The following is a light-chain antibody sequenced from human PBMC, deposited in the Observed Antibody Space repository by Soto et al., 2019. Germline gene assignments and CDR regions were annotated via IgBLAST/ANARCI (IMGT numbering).Light chain of an antibody. CDR3: SSYTSSNTLV. V-gene: IGLV2-14*01. Sequence: QSALTQPASVSGSPGQSITISCTGTSSDVSGYKYVSWYQHHPGKAPKLMIYEVNNRPSGVSNRFSGSKSGNTASLTISGLQAEDEADYYCSSYTSSNTLVFGTGTKLTVL. CDR2: EVN. CDR1: SSDVSGYKY. J-gene: IGLJ1*01.